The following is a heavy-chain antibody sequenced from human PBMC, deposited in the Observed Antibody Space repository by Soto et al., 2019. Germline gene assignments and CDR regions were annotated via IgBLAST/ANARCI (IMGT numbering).Heavy chain of an antibody. CDR2: IKSKAYGGTT. D-gene: IGHD4-17*01. CDR1: GFTFGGYA. V-gene: IGHV3-49*03. CDR3: SRVDVPPVTPFDY. Sequence: HPGGSLRLSCTASGFTFGGYAMSWFRQAPGKGLEWVGFIKSKAYGGTTEYAASVKGRFTISRDDSKSIAYLQMNSLETEDTAVYYCSRVDVPPVTPFDYWGQGTLVTVSS. J-gene: IGHJ4*02.